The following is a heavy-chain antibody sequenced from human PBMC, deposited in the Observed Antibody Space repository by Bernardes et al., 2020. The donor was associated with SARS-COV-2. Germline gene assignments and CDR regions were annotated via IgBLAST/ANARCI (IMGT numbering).Heavy chain of an antibody. CDR3: ARGCGGDCGGFDY. CDR1: GFTFSSYN. D-gene: IGHD2-21*02. Sequence: GGSLRLSCAASGFTFSSYNMNWVRQAPGKGLEWVSYINSRSSTIYYADSVKGRFTISRDNAKNSLYLQMNSLRDEDTAVYYCARGCGGDCGGFDYWGQGTLVTVSS. J-gene: IGHJ4*02. V-gene: IGHV3-48*02. CDR2: INSRSSTI.